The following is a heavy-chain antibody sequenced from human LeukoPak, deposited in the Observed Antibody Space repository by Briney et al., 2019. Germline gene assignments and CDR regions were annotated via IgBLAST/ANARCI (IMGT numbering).Heavy chain of an antibody. CDR3: AKALTYYYGSGSLGAFDI. Sequence: GGSLRLSCAASGFTVSSNYMSWVRQAPGKGLEWVSAISGSGGSTYYADSVKGRFTISRDNSKNTLYLQMNSLRAEDTAVYYCAKALTYYYGSGSLGAFDIWGQGTKVTVSS. J-gene: IGHJ3*02. V-gene: IGHV3-23*01. D-gene: IGHD3-10*01. CDR1: GFTVSSNY. CDR2: ISGSGGST.